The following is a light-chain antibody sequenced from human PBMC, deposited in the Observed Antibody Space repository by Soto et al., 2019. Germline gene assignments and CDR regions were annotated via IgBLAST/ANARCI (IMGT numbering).Light chain of an antibody. CDR1: ITDIGAYNY. Sequence: QSVLTQPASVSGSPGQSITISCTGTITDIGAYNYVSWYQQHPGKAPKPLIYGVSSRPSGVSNRFSGSKSGNAAYLTISGLQADDEVEYYCSSYTSSITPYVFGTGTKVTVL. J-gene: IGLJ1*01. V-gene: IGLV2-14*01. CDR3: SSYTSSITPYV. CDR2: GVS.